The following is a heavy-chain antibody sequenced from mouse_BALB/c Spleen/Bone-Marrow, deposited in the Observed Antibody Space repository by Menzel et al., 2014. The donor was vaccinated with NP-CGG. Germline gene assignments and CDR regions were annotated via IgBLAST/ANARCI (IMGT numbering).Heavy chain of an antibody. CDR3: ARGNYGNYVDYFDY. J-gene: IGHJ2*01. CDR2: INSNGGST. D-gene: IGHD2-1*01. CDR1: GFTFSSYG. V-gene: IGHV5-6-3*01. Sequence: EVKLVESGGGLVQPGGSLKLSCAASGFTFSSYGMSWVRQTPDKRLELVASINSNGGSTYYPDSVKGRFTISRDNAKNTLSLQMSSLKSEDTAMYYCARGNYGNYVDYFDYWGQGTTHTVSS.